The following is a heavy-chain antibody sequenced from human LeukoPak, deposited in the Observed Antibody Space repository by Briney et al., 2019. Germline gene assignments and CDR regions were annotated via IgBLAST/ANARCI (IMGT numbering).Heavy chain of an antibody. D-gene: IGHD4-11*01. CDR2: IYYSGST. V-gene: IGHV4-59*01. CDR3: AREGDSNLYYYYMDV. Sequence: PSETLSLTCTVSGGSISSYYWSWIRQLPGKGLEWIGYIYYSGSTNYNPSLKRRVTISVDTSKNQFSLMLSSVTAADTAVYYCAREGDSNLYYYYMDVWGKGTTVTVSS. CDR1: GGSISSYY. J-gene: IGHJ6*03.